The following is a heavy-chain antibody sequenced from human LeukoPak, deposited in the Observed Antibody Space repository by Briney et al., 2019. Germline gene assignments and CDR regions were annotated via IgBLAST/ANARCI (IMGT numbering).Heavy chain of an antibody. D-gene: IGHD3-9*01. J-gene: IGHJ4*02. CDR3: AAQRSYDILTGYWDY. CDR2: ISWNSGSI. V-gene: IGHV3-9*01. Sequence: PGRSLRLSCAASGFTFDDYAMHWVRQAPGKGLEWVSGISWNSGSIGYADSVKGRFTISRDNAKNSLYLQMNSLRAEDTALYYCAAQRSYDILTGYWDYWGQGTLVTVSS. CDR1: GFTFDDYA.